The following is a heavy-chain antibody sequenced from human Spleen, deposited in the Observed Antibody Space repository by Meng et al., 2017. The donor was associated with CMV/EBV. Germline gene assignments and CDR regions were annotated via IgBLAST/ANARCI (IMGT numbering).Heavy chain of an antibody. V-gene: IGHV1-69*10. D-gene: IGHD1-1*01. J-gene: IGHJ4*02. Sequence: ITYALSWVRQAPGQGLEWMGVIIPPLGITNYAQKFQGKITITADTATTTGYMDLSSLRSDDTALYYCASGRDQNGWAFEYWGQGSLVTVSS. CDR1: ITYA. CDR3: ASGRDQNGWAFEY. CDR2: IIPPLGIT.